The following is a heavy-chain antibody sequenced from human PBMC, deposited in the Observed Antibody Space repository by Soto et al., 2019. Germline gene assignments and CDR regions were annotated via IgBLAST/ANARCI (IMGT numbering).Heavy chain of an antibody. J-gene: IGHJ4*02. Sequence: GGSLRLSCAASGFTFSTYAVTWVRQAPGKGLAWLSSISGSGSTYYADSVKGRFTISRDNSKNTLYLQMNSLRAEDTAVYYCAKVISTSGSSLWGRGPLVTVSS. CDR2: ISGSGST. D-gene: IGHD3-10*01. CDR3: AKVISTSGSSL. V-gene: IGHV3-23*01. CDR1: GFTFSTYA.